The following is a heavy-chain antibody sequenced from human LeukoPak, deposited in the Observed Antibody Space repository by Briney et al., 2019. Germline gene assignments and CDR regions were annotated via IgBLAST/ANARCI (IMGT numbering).Heavy chain of an antibody. V-gene: IGHV4-59*01. CDR1: DDSITMYY. J-gene: IGHJ5*02. CDR3: ARGGSYVWGSYRLKSWFDP. D-gene: IGHD3-16*02. CDR2: VDHTGST. Sequence: SETLSLTCSVSDDSITMYYWTWIRQPPGKGLEWIGYVDHTGSTNFNPSLNGRVSISRDTTKNQFSLKLSSVTAADTAVYYCARGGSYVWGSYRLKSWFDPWGQGTLVTVSS.